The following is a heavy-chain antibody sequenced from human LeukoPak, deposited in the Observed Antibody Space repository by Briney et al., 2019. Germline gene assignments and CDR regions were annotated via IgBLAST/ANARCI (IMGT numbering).Heavy chain of an antibody. CDR1: GFTFSSNA. CDR2: ISGSGVTT. V-gene: IGHV3-23*01. CDR3: AKNVVRTFDY. Sequence: GGSLRLSCVASGFTFSSNAMSWVRQAPGKGLEWVPIISGSGVTTYSADSVKGRLVISRDNSKNTLYLQMSSLRAEDTAVYYCAKNVVRTFDYWGLGTLVTVSS. D-gene: IGHD2-15*01. J-gene: IGHJ4*02.